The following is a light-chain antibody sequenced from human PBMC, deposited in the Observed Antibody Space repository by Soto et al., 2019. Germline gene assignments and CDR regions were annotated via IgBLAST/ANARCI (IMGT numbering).Light chain of an antibody. CDR3: QQYDNWPRT. CDR2: DAS. J-gene: IGKJ1*01. Sequence: EKVMTQSPATLSVSPGERATLSCRASQSVRSNLAWYQQKPGQPPRLLIYDASTRATGIPSRFSGSGSGTEFTLTISSPKSEDFAVYYCQQYDNWPRTLGQGTKV. V-gene: IGKV3-15*01. CDR1: QSVRSN.